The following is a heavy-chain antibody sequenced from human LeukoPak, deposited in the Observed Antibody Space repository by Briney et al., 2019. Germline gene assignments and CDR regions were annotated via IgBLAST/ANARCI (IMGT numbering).Heavy chain of an antibody. D-gene: IGHD3-22*01. CDR3: ARAGVYYYDSSGYYVFDD. CDR1: GFNFDDYG. Sequence: PGGSLRLSCAASGFNFDDYGMGWVRQAPGKGLEWVSGINWNGGSTGYADSVKGRFTISRDNAKNSLYLQMNSLRAEDTALYYCARAGVYYYDSSGYYVFDDWGQGTLVTVSS. CDR2: INWNGGST. J-gene: IGHJ4*02. V-gene: IGHV3-20*04.